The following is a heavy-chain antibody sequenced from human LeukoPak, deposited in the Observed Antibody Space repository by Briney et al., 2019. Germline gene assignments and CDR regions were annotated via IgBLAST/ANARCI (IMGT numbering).Heavy chain of an antibody. CDR2: IYYSGST. CDR3: ARDDHRDWAFDI. V-gene: IGHV4-31*03. D-gene: IGHD3/OR15-3a*01. CDR1: GGSISSGGYY. Sequence: SETLSLTCTVSGGSISSGGYYWSWIRQHPGKGLEWIGYIYYSGSTYYNPSLKSRVTISVDTSKNQFSLKLSSVTAAGAAVYYCARDDHRDWAFDIWGQGTMVTVSS. J-gene: IGHJ3*02.